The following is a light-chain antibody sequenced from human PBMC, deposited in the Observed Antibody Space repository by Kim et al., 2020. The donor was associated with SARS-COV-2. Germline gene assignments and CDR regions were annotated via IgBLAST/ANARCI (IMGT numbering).Light chain of an antibody. CDR1: QSVSRN. Sequence: PGQIAPLSCRASQSVSRNLAGYRQKPGRTPRLLIYDASTRATGIPASFSGSGSGTEFTLTISSLQSEDFAVYYCQQYQDWPRTFGQGTKVDIK. V-gene: IGKV3-15*01. J-gene: IGKJ1*01. CDR3: QQYQDWPRT. CDR2: DAS.